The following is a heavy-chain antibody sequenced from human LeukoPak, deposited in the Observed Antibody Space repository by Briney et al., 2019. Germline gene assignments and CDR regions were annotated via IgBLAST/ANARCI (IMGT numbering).Heavy chain of an antibody. CDR1: GFTFATYT. J-gene: IGHJ4*02. CDR3: TSRIAAAEDY. V-gene: IGHV3-21*01. D-gene: IGHD6-13*01. CDR2: IGATQTYI. Sequence: GGSLRLSCTGAGFTFATYTFNWVRQAPGKGLEWVASIGATQTYIYYADSVKGRFTISRDNAKNSPYLQMNSLRAEDTAVYYCTSRIAAAEDYWGQGTLVTVSS.